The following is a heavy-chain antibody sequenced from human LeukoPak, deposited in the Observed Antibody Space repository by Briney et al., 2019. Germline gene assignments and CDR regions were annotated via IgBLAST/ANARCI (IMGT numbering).Heavy chain of an antibody. CDR3: ARLGYSSSWTLGYYYGMDV. V-gene: IGHV3-30-3*01. Sequence: GGSLRLSCAASGFTFSSYAMHWVRQAPGKGLERVAVISYDGSNKYYADSVKGRFTIPRDNSKNTLYLQMNSLRAEDTAVYYCARLGYSSSWTLGYYYGMDVWGQGTTVTVSS. D-gene: IGHD6-13*01. CDR1: GFTFSSYA. CDR2: ISYDGSNK. J-gene: IGHJ6*02.